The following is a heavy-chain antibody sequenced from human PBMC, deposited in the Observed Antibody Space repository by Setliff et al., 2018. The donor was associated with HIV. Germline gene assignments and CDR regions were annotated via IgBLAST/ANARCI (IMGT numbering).Heavy chain of an antibody. Sequence: GGSLRLSCAASGFTLSDHFVDWVRQAPGKGLEWVGRSRNKANSYTTEYAASVKGRFTISRDDSKSIAYLQMNSLKTEDTAVYYCTRSRSGISGWGQGTLVTVSS. CDR2: SRNKANSYTT. J-gene: IGHJ4*02. CDR3: TRSRSGISG. D-gene: IGHD1-26*01. V-gene: IGHV3-72*01. CDR1: GFTLSDHF.